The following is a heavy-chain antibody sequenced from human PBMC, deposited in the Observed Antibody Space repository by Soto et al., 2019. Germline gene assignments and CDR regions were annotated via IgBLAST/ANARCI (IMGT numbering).Heavy chain of an antibody. CDR3: ARDRRDGYNSLSYYFDY. CDR1: GFTFSSYG. Sequence: GGSLRLSCAASGFTFSSYGMHWVRQAPGKGLEWVAVIWYDGSNKYYADSVKGRFTISRDNSKNTLYLQMNSLRAEDTAVYYCARDRRDGYNSLSYYFDYWGQGTLVTVSS. V-gene: IGHV3-33*01. CDR2: IWYDGSNK. D-gene: IGHD5-12*01. J-gene: IGHJ4*02.